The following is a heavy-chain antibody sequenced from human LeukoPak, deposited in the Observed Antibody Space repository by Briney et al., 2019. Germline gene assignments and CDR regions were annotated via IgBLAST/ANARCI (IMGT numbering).Heavy chain of an antibody. D-gene: IGHD2-15*01. CDR1: GGSISSSNW. CDR3: SLLRNAFDI. CDR2: IYYSGST. V-gene: IGHV4-4*02. J-gene: IGHJ3*02. Sequence: PSETLSLTCAVSGGSISSSNWWSWVRQPPGKGLEWIGYIYYSGSTNYNPSLKSRVTISVDTSKNQFSLKLSSVTAADTAVYYCSLLRNAFDIWGQGTMVTVSS.